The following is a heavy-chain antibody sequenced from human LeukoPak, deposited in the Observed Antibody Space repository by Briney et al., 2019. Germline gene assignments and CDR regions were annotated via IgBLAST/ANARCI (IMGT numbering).Heavy chain of an antibody. V-gene: IGHV3-33*01. Sequence: PGRSLRLSCAASGFTFSSYGMHWVRQAPGKGLEWVAVIWYDGSNKYYADSVKGRFTISRDNSKNTLYLQMNSLRAEDTAVYYCARDQWLVHIDCWGQGTLVTVSS. D-gene: IGHD6-19*01. CDR3: ARDQWLVHIDC. CDR2: IWYDGSNK. CDR1: GFTFSSYG. J-gene: IGHJ4*02.